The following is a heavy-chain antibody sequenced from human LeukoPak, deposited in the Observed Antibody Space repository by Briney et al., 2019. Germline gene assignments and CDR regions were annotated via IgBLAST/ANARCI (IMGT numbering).Heavy chain of an antibody. CDR1: GFSLSTYG. V-gene: IGHV3-21*05. Sequence: AGGSLRLSCAASGFSLSTYGMNWVRQAPGKGLEWVSHISTSRSYVDYADSVKGRFTISRDDAENSLYLQMNSLRAEDTAVYYCARGEVGDNRRVGGGDLWGQGTLVTVSS. J-gene: IGHJ5*02. D-gene: IGHD4-17*01. CDR3: ARGEVGDNRRVGGGDL. CDR2: ISTSRSYV.